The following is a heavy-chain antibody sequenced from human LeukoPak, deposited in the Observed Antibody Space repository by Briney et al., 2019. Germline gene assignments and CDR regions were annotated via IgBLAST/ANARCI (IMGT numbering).Heavy chain of an antibody. D-gene: IGHD1-26*01. CDR1: GYTFTGYY. V-gene: IGHV1-2*02. J-gene: IGHJ3*01. CDR3: ARGSSLSGSKLASDF. Sequence: ASVNVSCKASGYTFTGYYMHWLRQAPGQGLEGMGLINPTSGGTNDAQNFQGRVTMTRDTSISTAYMELSRLGSDDTAVYYCARGSSLSGSKLASDFWGQGKMVTVSS. CDR2: INPTSGGT.